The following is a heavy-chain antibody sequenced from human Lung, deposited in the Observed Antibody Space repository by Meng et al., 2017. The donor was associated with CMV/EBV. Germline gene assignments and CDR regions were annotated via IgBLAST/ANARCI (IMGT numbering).Heavy chain of an antibody. CDR1: GGTFSGYY. CDR3: ARDPISGEVYRGLDP. D-gene: IGHD3-3*01. Sequence: SXTLSLXCAVYGGTFSGYYWTWIRQPPGKGLEWIGEVNHRGSTNYNPSLKSRVTISADTSKNQFSLRLSSVTAADTAVYYCARDPISGEVYRGLDPWGQGXLVTVSS. V-gene: IGHV4-34*01. CDR2: VNHRGST. J-gene: IGHJ5*02.